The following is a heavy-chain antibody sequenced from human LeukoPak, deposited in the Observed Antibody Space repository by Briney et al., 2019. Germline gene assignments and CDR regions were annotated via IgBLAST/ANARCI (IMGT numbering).Heavy chain of an antibody. J-gene: IGHJ4*02. CDR1: GFTFSSYS. CDR3: ARDHIRGSYYHDY. CDR2: ISSSSSYI. V-gene: IGHV3-21*01. Sequence: GGSLRLSCAASGFTFSSYSMNWVRQAPGKGLEWVSSISSSSSYIYYADPVKGRFTISRDNAKNSLYLQMNSLRAEDTAVYYCARDHIRGSYYHDYWGQGTLVTVSS. D-gene: IGHD1-26*01.